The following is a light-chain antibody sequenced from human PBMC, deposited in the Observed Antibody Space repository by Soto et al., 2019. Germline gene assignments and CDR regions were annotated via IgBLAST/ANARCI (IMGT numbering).Light chain of an antibody. J-gene: IGKJ4*01. V-gene: IGKV1-13*02. Sequence: AIQLTQSPSSLSASVGDRVTITCRASQGISSALAWYQQKPGKRPKLLIYGASSLESGVPSRFSVSGSGTDFTLTISSLQPEDFASYYCQQFNSYPLTFGGGTKVEVK. CDR1: QGISSA. CDR2: GAS. CDR3: QQFNSYPLT.